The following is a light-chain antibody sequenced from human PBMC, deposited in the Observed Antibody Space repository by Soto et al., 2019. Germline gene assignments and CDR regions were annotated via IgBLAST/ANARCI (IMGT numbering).Light chain of an antibody. CDR1: QSISIW. J-gene: IGKJ1*01. Sequence: DIQMTQSPSTLSASVGDRVTITCRASQSISIWLAWYQQKPGKAPKLLIYRASNLASGVPSRFSGSGSGTEFTLTVSSLQPDDFATYYCQQYNTNSWTFGQGTKVEIK. CDR2: RAS. CDR3: QQYNTNSWT. V-gene: IGKV1-5*03.